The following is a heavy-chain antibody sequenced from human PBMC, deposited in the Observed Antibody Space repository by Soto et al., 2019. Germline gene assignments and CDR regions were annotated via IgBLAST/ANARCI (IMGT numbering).Heavy chain of an antibody. CDR1: GFTFSTYW. V-gene: IGHV3-72*01. Sequence: GGSLRLSCAASGFTFSTYWMTWVRQAPGKGLEWVGRTRNKANSYTTEYAASVKGRFTISRDDSKNSLYLQMNSLKTEDTAVYYCAREGDSYYCSGGSCYSLSEYYYYYMDVWGKGTTVTVSS. CDR2: TRNKANSYTT. CDR3: AREGDSYYCSGGSCYSLSEYYYYYMDV. J-gene: IGHJ6*03. D-gene: IGHD2-15*01.